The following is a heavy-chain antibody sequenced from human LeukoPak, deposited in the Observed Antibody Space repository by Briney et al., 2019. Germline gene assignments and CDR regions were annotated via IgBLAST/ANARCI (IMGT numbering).Heavy chain of an antibody. Sequence: PGGSLRLSCAASGFTFCNYWMHWVRQVPGEGLVWVSRTNTDGRTTTYADSVKGRFTISRDNAKNMLYLQMNSLRVDDTAVYFCARIDDRAVAFDSWGQGTLVTVSS. CDR1: GFTFCNYW. CDR2: TNTDGRTT. CDR3: ARIDDRAVAFDS. D-gene: IGHD3-22*01. V-gene: IGHV3-74*01. J-gene: IGHJ4*02.